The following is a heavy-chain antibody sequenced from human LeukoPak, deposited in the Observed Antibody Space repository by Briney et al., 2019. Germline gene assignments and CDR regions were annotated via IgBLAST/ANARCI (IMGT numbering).Heavy chain of an antibody. V-gene: IGHV1-69*02. Sequence: SVKVSCKASGGTFSSYTISWVRQAPGQGLEWMGRIIPILGIANYAQKFQGRATITADKSTSTAYMELSSLRSEDTAVYYCALTTYYDSSGYYPYYFDYWGQGTLVTVSS. CDR1: GGTFSSYT. J-gene: IGHJ4*02. D-gene: IGHD3-22*01. CDR2: IIPILGIA. CDR3: ALTTYYDSSGYYPYYFDY.